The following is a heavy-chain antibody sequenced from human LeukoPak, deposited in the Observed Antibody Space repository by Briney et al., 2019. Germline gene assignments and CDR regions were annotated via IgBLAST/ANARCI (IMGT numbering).Heavy chain of an antibody. V-gene: IGHV3-30*03. D-gene: IGHD2-2*01. Sequence: QPGRPLRLSCAASGFTFSSYGMHWVRQAPGKGLEWVAVISYDGSNKYYADSVKGRFTTSRDNSKNTLYLQMNSLRAEDTAVYYCARGGGCSSTSCYRNWFDPWGQGTLVTVSS. CDR1: GFTFSSYG. CDR2: ISYDGSNK. CDR3: ARGGGCSSTSCYRNWFDP. J-gene: IGHJ5*02.